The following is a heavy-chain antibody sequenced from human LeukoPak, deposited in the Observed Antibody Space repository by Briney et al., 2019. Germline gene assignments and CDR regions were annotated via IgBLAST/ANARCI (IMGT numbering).Heavy chain of an antibody. CDR3: ARDRPAHIATVGWFDP. Sequence: KSGGSLRLSCAASGFTFSDYYMSWIRQAPGKGLEWVSYISSSSSYTNYADSVKGRFTISRDNAKNSLYLQMNSLRGEDTAVCYCARDRPAHIATVGWFDPWGQGTLVTVSS. V-gene: IGHV3-11*06. D-gene: IGHD6-13*01. J-gene: IGHJ5*02. CDR2: ISSSSSYT. CDR1: GFTFSDYY.